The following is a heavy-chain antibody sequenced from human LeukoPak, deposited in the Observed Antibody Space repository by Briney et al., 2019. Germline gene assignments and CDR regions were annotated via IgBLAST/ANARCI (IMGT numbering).Heavy chain of an antibody. Sequence: PGGSLRLSCAASGFTFSSYGMSWVRQAPGKGLEWVSAISGSGGSTYYADSVKGRFTISRDNSKSTLYLQMNSLRVEDTAVYYCANRRGTAMLFDYWGQGTLVTVSS. CDR3: ANRRGTAMLFDY. CDR2: ISGSGGST. D-gene: IGHD5-18*01. CDR1: GFTFSSYG. V-gene: IGHV3-23*01. J-gene: IGHJ4*02.